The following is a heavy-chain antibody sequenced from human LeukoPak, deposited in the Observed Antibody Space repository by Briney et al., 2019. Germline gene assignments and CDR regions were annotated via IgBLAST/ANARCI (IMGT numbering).Heavy chain of an antibody. CDR1: GGTFSSYA. D-gene: IGHD2-2*01. CDR2: IIPIFGTA. Sequence: GASVTVSCKASGGTFSSYAISWVRQAPGQGLEWMGGIIPIFGTANYAQKFQGRVTITTDESTSTAYMELSSLRSEDTAVYYCARDRCSSTSCYSSYNWFDPWGQGTLVTVSS. CDR3: ARDRCSSTSCYSSYNWFDP. V-gene: IGHV1-69*05. J-gene: IGHJ5*02.